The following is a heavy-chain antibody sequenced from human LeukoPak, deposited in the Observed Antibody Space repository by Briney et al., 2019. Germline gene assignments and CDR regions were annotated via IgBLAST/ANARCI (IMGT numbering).Heavy chain of an antibody. CDR1: GFTFSSYS. V-gene: IGHV3-21*01. CDR3: ARDHRYDILTGYDL. CDR2: ISSSSSYI. D-gene: IGHD3-9*01. Sequence: GGSLRLPCAASGFTFSSYSMNWVRQAPGKGLEWVSSISSSSSYIYYADSVKGRFTISRDNAKNSLYLQMNSLRAEDTAVYYCARDHRYDILTGYDLWGQGTLVTVSS. J-gene: IGHJ5*02.